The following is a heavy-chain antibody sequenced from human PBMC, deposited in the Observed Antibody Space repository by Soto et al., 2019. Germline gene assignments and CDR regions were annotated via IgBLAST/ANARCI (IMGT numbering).Heavy chain of an antibody. Sequence: QLQLQESGPGLVKPSETLSLTCTASGGSITSTSDYWTWIRQPPGKGLEWIGSIYYSGSTYYNPSLKGRGSRAVDRAKSQFSLKLASGTAADAAVYYWARRGGSYSFDPGGQGTLVTGSS. J-gene: IGHJ5*02. CDR2: IYYSGST. CDR3: ARRGGSYSFDP. V-gene: IGHV4-39*01. D-gene: IGHD1-26*01. CDR1: GGSITSTSDY.